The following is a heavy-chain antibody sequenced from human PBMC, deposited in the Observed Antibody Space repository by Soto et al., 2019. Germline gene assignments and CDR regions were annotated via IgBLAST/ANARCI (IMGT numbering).Heavy chain of an antibody. CDR1: GGSISSYY. D-gene: IGHD4-17*01. CDR2: IYYSGST. V-gene: IGHV4-59*08. CDR3: ATTTVNCYYYMDV. Sequence: SETLSLTCTVSGGSISSYYWSWIRQPPGKGLEWIGYIYYSGSTNYNPSLKSRVTISVDTSKNQFSLKLSSVTAADTAVYYCATTTVNCYYYMDVWGKGTTVTVSS. J-gene: IGHJ6*03.